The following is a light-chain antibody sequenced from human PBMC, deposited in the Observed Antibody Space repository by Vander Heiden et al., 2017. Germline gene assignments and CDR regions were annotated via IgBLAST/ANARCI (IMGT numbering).Light chain of an antibody. Sequence: QSVLTQLRTVSSPPGPRVTTSRTESCPIIWAGYDGHWYQQLPGTAPKLLIYGNRNRPSGVPDRFAGSKSGTSASLAITGLQAEDEADYYCQSYDSSLSGLYVFGTGTKVTVL. J-gene: IGLJ1*01. CDR2: GNR. CDR1: CPIIWAGYD. CDR3: QSYDSSLSGLYV. V-gene: IGLV1-40*01.